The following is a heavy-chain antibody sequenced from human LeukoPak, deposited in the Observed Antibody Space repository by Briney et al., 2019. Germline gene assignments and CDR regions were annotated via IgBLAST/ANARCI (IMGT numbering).Heavy chain of an antibody. D-gene: IGHD6-13*01. CDR1: GYSFTRYW. J-gene: IGHJ4*02. CDR3: ARTSAGYSSSWYVF. CDR2: IYPGDSDT. Sequence: PGESLKISCKGSGYSFTRYWIAWMRQMPGKGLECMGIIYPGDSDTRYSPSFQGQVTISADKSINTAYLQWSSLKASDTAMYYCARTSAGYSSSWYVFWGQGTLVTVSS. V-gene: IGHV5-51*01.